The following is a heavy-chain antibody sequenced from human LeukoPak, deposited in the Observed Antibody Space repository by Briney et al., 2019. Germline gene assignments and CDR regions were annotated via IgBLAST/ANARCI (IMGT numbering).Heavy chain of an antibody. D-gene: IGHD3-22*01. V-gene: IGHV1-46*01. CDR3: ARVFEVTMIVVVTHYAFDI. Sequence: ASVKVSCKASGYTFSSYYVHWVRQAPGQGLEWMGMIIPSDGFTSYAQKFQGRVTMTRDMSTSTVYMELSSLRSDDTAVYYCARVFEVTMIVVVTHYAFDIWGQGTMVTVSS. CDR1: GYTFSSYY. CDR2: IIPSDGFT. J-gene: IGHJ3*02.